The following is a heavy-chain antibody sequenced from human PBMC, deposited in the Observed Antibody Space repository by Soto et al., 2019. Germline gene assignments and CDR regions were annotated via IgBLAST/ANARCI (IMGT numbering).Heavy chain of an antibody. J-gene: IGHJ4*02. CDR3: SKHHAYHRSASSADY. V-gene: IGHV3-23*01. D-gene: IGHD3-10*01. CDR1: GFTFSSYA. CDR2: ISGSGASA. Sequence: GGSLRLSCAASGFTFSSYAMRWVRQAPGKGLQWVSSISGSGASAYYADSMKGRFTVSRDNSKNTLYLQMNSLRAEDTALYYCSKHHAYHRSASSADYSGQVPLLTVST.